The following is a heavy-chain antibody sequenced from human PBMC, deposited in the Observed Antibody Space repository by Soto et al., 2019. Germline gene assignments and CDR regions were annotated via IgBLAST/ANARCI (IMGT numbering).Heavy chain of an antibody. CDR2: IIPIFGTA. Sequence: QVQLVQSGAEVKKPGSSVKVSCKASGGTFSSYAISWVRQAPGQGLEWMGGIIPIFGTANYAQKFQGRVTITEDESTSTAYMELSRLRSEDTAVYYCARGTVMAVHYYYYYGMDVWGQGTTVTVSS. CDR3: ARGTVMAVHYYYYYGMDV. V-gene: IGHV1-69*01. D-gene: IGHD4-4*01. J-gene: IGHJ6*02. CDR1: GGTFSSYA.